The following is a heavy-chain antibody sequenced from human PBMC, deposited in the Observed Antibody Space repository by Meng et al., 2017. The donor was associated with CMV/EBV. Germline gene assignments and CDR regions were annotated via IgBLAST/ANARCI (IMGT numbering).Heavy chain of an antibody. D-gene: IGHD2-2*01. J-gene: IGHJ4*02. V-gene: IGHV1-46*01. CDR3: ARSDCSRSSCYLATFDH. CDR2: IDPTGGRT. Sequence: YTFGNYHMEWVRQAPGQGPEWMGIIDPTGGRTNCARDFEGRVTMTRDTSTNTVYLELTSLRDDDTAVYYCARSDCSRSSCYLATFDHWGQGTLVTVSS. CDR1: YTFGNYH.